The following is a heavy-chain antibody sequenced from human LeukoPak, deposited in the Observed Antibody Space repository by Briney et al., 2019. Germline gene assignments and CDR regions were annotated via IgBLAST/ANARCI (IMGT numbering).Heavy chain of an antibody. CDR1: GYTFTGYY. CDR2: INPNSGGT. D-gene: IGHD4-17*01. J-gene: IGHJ4*02. V-gene: IGHV1-2*02. CDR3: ARYTVTTFGCFDY. Sequence: GASVKVSCKASGYTFTGYYMHWVRQAPGQGLEWMGWINPNSGGTNYAQKFQGRVTMTRDTSISTAYMELSRLRSDDTAVYYCARYTVTTFGCFDYWGQGTLVTVSS.